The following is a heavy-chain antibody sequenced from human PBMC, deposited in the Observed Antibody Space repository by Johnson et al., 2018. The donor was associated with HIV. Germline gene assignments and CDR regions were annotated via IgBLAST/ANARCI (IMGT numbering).Heavy chain of an antibody. Sequence: VQLVESGGGLVQPGGSLRLSCAASGFTFSSYWMHWVRQAPGKGLVWVSRINSDGSSTSYADSVKGRFTISSDNAKHTLYLQMNSLRAEDTAVYYCARAPSRLRYFDWSEDAFDIWGQGTMVTVSS. CDR2: INSDGSST. V-gene: IGHV3-74*01. D-gene: IGHD3-9*01. J-gene: IGHJ3*02. CDR3: ARAPSRLRYFDWSEDAFDI. CDR1: GFTFSSYW.